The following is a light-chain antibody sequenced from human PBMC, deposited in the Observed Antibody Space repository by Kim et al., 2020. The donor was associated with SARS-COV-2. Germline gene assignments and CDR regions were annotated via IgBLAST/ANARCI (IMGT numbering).Light chain of an antibody. Sequence: DIQMTQSPSSLAASVGDRVTIACRAGQSISTYLNWYQQKPGKAPNLLIYAASTLQSGVPSRFSGSGSGTDFTLTISSLQPEDFATYYCQQSHTAPLLTFGGGTKLEI. J-gene: IGKJ4*01. CDR3: QQSHTAPLLT. CDR1: QSISTY. V-gene: IGKV1-39*01. CDR2: AAS.